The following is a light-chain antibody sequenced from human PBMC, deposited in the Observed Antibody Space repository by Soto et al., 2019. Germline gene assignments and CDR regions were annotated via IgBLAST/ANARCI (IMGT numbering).Light chain of an antibody. CDR2: DDD. V-gene: IGLV1-51*01. CDR1: SSNIGGNS. Sequence: QSVMTQPPSVSAAPGQRVTISCSGSSSNIGGNSVSWYQQLPGTAPKLLIYDDDKRPSGIPDRFSGSKSGTSATLGITGFQTGDEADYYCGWWDSSLSAYVFGTGIKLTVL. CDR3: GWWDSSLSAYV. J-gene: IGLJ1*01.